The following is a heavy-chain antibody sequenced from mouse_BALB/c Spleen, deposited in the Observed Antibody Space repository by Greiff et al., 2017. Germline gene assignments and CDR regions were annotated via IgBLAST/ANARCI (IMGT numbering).Heavy chain of an antibody. V-gene: IGHV2-2*02. J-gene: IGHJ2*01. Sequence: VKLMESGPGLVQPSQSLSITCTVSGFSLTSYGVHSVRQSPGKGLEWLGVIWSGGSTDYNAAFISRLSISKDNSKSQVFFKMNSLQANDTAIYYCARKPVRQGGFDYWGQGTTLTVSS. CDR2: IWSGGST. CDR1: GFSLTSYG. D-gene: IGHD2-14*01. CDR3: ARKPVRQGGFDY.